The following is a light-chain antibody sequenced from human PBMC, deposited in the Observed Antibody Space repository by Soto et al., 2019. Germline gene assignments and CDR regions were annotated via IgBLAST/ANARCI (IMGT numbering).Light chain of an antibody. CDR2: GNS. J-gene: IGLJ2*01. CDR3: QSYDSSLSGSHVV. CDR1: SSNIGAGYD. V-gene: IGLV1-40*01. Sequence: QSVLTQPPSVSGAPGQRVTISCTGSSSNIGAGYDVHWYQQLPGTAPKLLIYGNSNRPSGVPDRFSGSKSGTLASLAITGLQAEDEADYYCQSYDSSLSGSHVVFGGGTKVTVL.